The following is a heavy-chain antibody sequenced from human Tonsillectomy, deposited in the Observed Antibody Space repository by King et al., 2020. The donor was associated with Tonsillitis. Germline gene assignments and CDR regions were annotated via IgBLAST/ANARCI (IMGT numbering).Heavy chain of an antibody. CDR2: ISGSGGST. CDR1: GFTFTSYA. J-gene: IGHJ6*02. D-gene: IGHD5-12*01. CDR3: AKDQRANFYLGLDV. V-gene: IGHV3-23*04. Sequence: VQLVESGGGLVQPGGSLRLSCAASGFTFTSYALTWVRQAPGKGLEWVSTISGSGGSTYYADSVKGRFTISRDNSKNTLYLHMNSLRADDTAVYYCAKDQRANFYLGLDVWGQGTTVTVSS.